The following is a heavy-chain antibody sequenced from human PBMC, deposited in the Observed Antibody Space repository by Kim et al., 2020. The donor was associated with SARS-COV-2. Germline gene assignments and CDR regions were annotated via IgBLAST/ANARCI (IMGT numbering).Heavy chain of an antibody. J-gene: IGHJ4*01. CDR1: GGSISSSYW. Sequence: SETLSLTCAVYGGSISSSYWWRRVRPPRGERLEWVGVIHNSGSNYNKPPLRRRAISVETNKNQQSPKLRSSATAATAAVYYSGRGITYCGVVFALDNWG. CDR2: IHNSGSN. V-gene: IGHV4-4*02. D-gene: IGHD2-8*02. CDR3: SGRGITYCGVVFALDN.